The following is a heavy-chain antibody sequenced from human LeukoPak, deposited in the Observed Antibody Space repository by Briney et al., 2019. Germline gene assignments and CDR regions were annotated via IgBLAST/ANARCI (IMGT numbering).Heavy chain of an antibody. CDR2: ISYDGSNK. CDR1: GFTFSSYA. CDR3: ARNYGDYVVYFDY. V-gene: IGHV3-30-3*01. J-gene: IGHJ4*02. Sequence: HPGGSLRLSCAASGFTFSSYAMHWVRQAPGKGLEWVAVISYDGSNKYYADSVKGRFTISRDNSKNTLYLQMNSLRAEDTAVYYCARNYGDYVVYFDYWGQGTLVTVSS. D-gene: IGHD4-17*01.